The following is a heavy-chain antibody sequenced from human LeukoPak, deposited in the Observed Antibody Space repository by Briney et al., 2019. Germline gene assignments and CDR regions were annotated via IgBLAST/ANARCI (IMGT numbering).Heavy chain of an antibody. D-gene: IGHD4-17*01. J-gene: IGHJ4*02. CDR1: GFTFSSYW. CDR3: AKENTKTPIRPGEATVTKGYFDY. CDR2: IKQDGSEK. V-gene: IGHV3-7*03. Sequence: GGSLRLSCAASGFTFSSYWMSWVRQAPGKGLEWVANIKQDGSEKYYVDSVKGRFTISRDNAKNSLYLQVNSLRAEDTAVYYCAKENTKTPIRPGEATVTKGYFDYWGQGTLVTVSS.